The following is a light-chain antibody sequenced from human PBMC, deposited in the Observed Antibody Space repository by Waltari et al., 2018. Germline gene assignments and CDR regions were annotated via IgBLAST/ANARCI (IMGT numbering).Light chain of an antibody. J-gene: IGLJ2*01. CDR1: SLRNSY. V-gene: IGLV3-19*01. CDR2: GKN. CDR3: SSRDSSASHVL. Sequence: SSELTQDPAVSVALGQTVRITCQGASLRNSYASWYQQKSGQAPSLVLFGKNKRPSGIPDRFSGYNSESTTSLTITGAQAEDEADYYCSSRDSSASHVLFAGGTKVTVL.